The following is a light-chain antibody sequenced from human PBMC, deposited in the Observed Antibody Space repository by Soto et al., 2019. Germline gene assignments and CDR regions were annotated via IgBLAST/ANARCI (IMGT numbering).Light chain of an antibody. J-gene: IGKJ2*01. CDR2: DAS. Sequence: EIVLTQSPATLSLSPGERATLSCRASQSVGSYLGWYQHKPGQAPRLLIYDASNRAPGIPARFSGSGSGTDFTLTSSSREPEDFAVYYCQQRSNWPRGTFGQGTKLEIK. CDR3: QQRSNWPRGT. V-gene: IGKV3-11*01. CDR1: QSVGSY.